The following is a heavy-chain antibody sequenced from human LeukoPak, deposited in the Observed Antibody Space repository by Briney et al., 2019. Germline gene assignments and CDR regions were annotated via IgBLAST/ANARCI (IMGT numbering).Heavy chain of an antibody. D-gene: IGHD2-15*01. CDR2: IYPGDSDT. J-gene: IGHJ4*02. Sequence: GESLKISCKRAGYKFTSYWIGWVRQMPGKGLEWMGIIYPGDSDTRYSPSFQGQVTISVDKSISTAYLQWSTLKASDTAMYYCAKLMTEVAALDQWGQGTLVTVSS. CDR1: GYKFTSYW. V-gene: IGHV5-51*01. CDR3: AKLMTEVAALDQ.